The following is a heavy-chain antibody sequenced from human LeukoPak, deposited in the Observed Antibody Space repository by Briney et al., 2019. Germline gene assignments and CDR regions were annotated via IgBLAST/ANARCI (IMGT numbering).Heavy chain of an antibody. J-gene: IGHJ4*02. CDR1: GGSISSYY. Sequence: SETLSLTCTVSGGSISSYYWGWIRQPPGKGREWIGYIYYSGSTNYNPSLKSRVTISVDTSKNQFSLKLSSVTAADTAVYYCARGVASLGYCSGGSCPRQYYFDYWGQGTLVTVSS. CDR3: ARGVASLGYCSGGSCPRQYYFDY. V-gene: IGHV4-59*01. CDR2: IYYSGST. D-gene: IGHD2-15*01.